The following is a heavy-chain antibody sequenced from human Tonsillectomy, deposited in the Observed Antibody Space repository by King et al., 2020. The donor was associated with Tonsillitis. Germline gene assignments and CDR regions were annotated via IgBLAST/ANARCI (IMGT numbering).Heavy chain of an antibody. J-gene: IGHJ5*02. CDR2: KSSDGSNK. D-gene: IGHD3-10*01. CDR3: ATLLVDSGSYYNNWFDP. CDR1: GFIFSNYT. V-gene: IGHV3-30-3*01. Sequence: VQLVESGGGVVQPGRSLRLSCAASGFIFSNYTMHWVRQTPGKGLEWVAVKSSDGSNKYYANSVKGRFTISRDNSKKTLYLRMNSLRAEDTAVYYCATLLVDSGSYYNNWFDPWGQGTLVTVSS.